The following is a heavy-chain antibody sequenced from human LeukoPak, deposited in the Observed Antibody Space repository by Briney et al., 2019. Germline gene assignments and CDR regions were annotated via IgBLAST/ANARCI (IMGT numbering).Heavy chain of an antibody. Sequence: SETLSLTCLVSGDSINSRNFYWSWIRQPPGKGLEWIGEINHSGSTNYNPSLKSRVTISVDTSKSQFSLKLSSVTAADTAVYYCARGRYLTTSGGAAAGFLDYWGQGSLVTVST. D-gene: IGHD6-13*01. CDR1: GDSINSRNFY. J-gene: IGHJ4*02. V-gene: IGHV4-34*01. CDR2: INHSGST. CDR3: ARGRYLTTSGGAAAGFLDY.